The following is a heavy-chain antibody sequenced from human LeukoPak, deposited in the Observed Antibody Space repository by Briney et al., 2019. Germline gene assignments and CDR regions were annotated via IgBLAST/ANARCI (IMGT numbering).Heavy chain of an antibody. J-gene: IGHJ4*02. CDR3: ARRQDSGYDIAFDY. Sequence: GGSLRLSCAASGFTFSSYWMSWVRQAPGKGLEWVANIKQDGSEKYYVDSVKGRFTISRDNAKNSLYLQMNSLRAEDTAVYYCARRQDSGYDIAFDYWGQGTLVTVSS. CDR1: GFTFSSYW. V-gene: IGHV3-7*01. D-gene: IGHD5-12*01. CDR2: IKQDGSEK.